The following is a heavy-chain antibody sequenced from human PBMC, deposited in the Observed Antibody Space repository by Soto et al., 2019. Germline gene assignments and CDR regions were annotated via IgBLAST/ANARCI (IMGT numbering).Heavy chain of an antibody. CDR3: AKVLTPAAAAARPGFGAFDI. CDR2: ISGSGGST. D-gene: IGHD6-13*01. V-gene: IGHV3-23*01. CDR1: GFTFSSYA. Sequence: EVQLLESGGGLVQPGGSLRLSCAASGFTFSSYAMSWVRQAPGKGLEWVSAISGSGGSTYYADSVKGRFTISRDNSKNTPYLQMNSLRAEDTAVYYCAKVLTPAAAAARPGFGAFDIWGQGTMVTVSS. J-gene: IGHJ3*02.